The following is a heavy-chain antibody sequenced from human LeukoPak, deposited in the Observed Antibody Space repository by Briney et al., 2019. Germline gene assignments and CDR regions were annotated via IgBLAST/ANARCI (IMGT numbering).Heavy chain of an antibody. Sequence: SETLSLTCTVFGGSISSYYWSWIRQPAGKGLEWIGRIYTSGSTDYNPSLKSRVTMSVDTSKNQFALTLSSVTAADTALYYCARESVSGSYFRWFDVWGQGTTVTVSS. J-gene: IGHJ6*02. CDR2: IYTSGST. V-gene: IGHV4-4*07. CDR1: GGSISSYY. CDR3: ARESVSGSYFRWFDV. D-gene: IGHD1-26*01.